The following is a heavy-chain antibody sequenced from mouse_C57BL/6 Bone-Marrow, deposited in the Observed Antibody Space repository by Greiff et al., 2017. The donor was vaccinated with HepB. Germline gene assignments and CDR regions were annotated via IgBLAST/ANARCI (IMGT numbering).Heavy chain of an antibody. CDR2: IHPCDSDT. CDR1: GYTFTSYW. D-gene: IGHD1-1*01. CDR3: AIGDYYGSSYGWYVDV. Sequence: QVQLQQPGAELVKPGASVKVSCKASGYTFTSYWMHWVKQRPGQGLEWIGRIHPCDSDTNYNQKFKGKATVTVDTSSSTAYMQLSSLTSEDSAVYYCAIGDYYGSSYGWYVDVWGAGTTVTVSS. J-gene: IGHJ1*01. V-gene: IGHV1-74*01.